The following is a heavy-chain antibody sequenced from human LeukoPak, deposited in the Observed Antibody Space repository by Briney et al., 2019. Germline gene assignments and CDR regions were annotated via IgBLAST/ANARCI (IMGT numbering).Heavy chain of an antibody. CDR3: AKDPGPVALSSGWYHY. V-gene: IGHV3-23*01. D-gene: IGHD6-19*01. CDR2: ISGSGGST. J-gene: IGHJ4*02. CDR1: GFTFSSYA. Sequence: GGSLRLSCAASGFTFSSYAMSWVRQAPGKGLEWVSAISGSGGSTYYADSVKGRFTISRDNSKNTLYLQMNSLRAEDTAVYYCAKDPGPVALSSGWYHYWGQGTLVTVSS.